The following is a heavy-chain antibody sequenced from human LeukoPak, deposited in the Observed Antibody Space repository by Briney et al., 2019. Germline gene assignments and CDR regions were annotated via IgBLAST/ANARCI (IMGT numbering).Heavy chain of an antibody. CDR2: IYTSGST. D-gene: IGHD2-2*01. J-gene: IGHJ5*02. CDR3: AKYIVVVPAARWFDP. CDR1: GGSISSYY. Sequence: SETLSLTCTVSGGSISSYYWSWIRQPPGKGLEWIGYIYTSGSTDYNPSLKSRVTISVDTSKNQFSLKLSSVTAADTAVYYCAKYIVVVPAARWFDPWGQGTLVTVSS. V-gene: IGHV4-4*09.